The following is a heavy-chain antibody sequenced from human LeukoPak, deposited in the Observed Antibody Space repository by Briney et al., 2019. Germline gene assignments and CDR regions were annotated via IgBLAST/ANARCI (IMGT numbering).Heavy chain of an antibody. Sequence: SETLSLTCAVYGGSFSGYYWSWIRQPPGKGLEWIGEINHSGSTNYNPSLKSRVAISVDTSKNQFSLKLSSVPAADTAVYYCAREGMGIAVGSHFDYWGQGTLVTVSS. D-gene: IGHD6-19*01. V-gene: IGHV4-34*01. CDR3: AREGMGIAVGSHFDY. CDR2: INHSGST. CDR1: GGSFSGYY. J-gene: IGHJ4*02.